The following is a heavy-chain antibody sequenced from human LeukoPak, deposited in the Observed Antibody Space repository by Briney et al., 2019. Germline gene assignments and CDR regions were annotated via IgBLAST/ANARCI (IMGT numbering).Heavy chain of an antibody. D-gene: IGHD6-19*01. CDR2: INPNSGGT. CDR3: ARPHISSGWYGQLRN. CDR1: GYTFTGYY. Sequence: ASVKVSCKASGYTFTGYYMHWVRQAPGQGLEWMGWINPNSGGTNYAQKFQGRVTMTRDTSISTAYMELSRLRSDDTAVYYCARPHISSGWYGQLRNWGQGTTVTVSS. J-gene: IGHJ6*02. V-gene: IGHV1-2*02.